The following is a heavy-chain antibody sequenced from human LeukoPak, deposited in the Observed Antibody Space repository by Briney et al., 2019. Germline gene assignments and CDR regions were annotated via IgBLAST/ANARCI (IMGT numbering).Heavy chain of an antibody. J-gene: IGHJ5*02. CDR1: GGTFSSYA. V-gene: IGHV5-51*01. Sequence: ASVKVSCKASGGTFSSYAISWVRQMPGKGLEWMGIIYPGDSDTRYSPSFQGQVTISADKSISTAYLQWSSLKASDTAMYYCARAYSGSYATWPNWFDPWGQGTLVTVSS. CDR2: IYPGDSDT. D-gene: IGHD1-26*01. CDR3: ARAYSGSYATWPNWFDP.